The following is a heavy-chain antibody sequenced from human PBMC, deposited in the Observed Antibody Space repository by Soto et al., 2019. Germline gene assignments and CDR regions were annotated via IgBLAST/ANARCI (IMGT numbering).Heavy chain of an antibody. D-gene: IGHD3-22*01. CDR3: ARDAPSYYYDSSGTFDY. J-gene: IGHJ4*02. CDR1: GFTFSSYA. V-gene: IGHV3-30-3*01. CDR2: ISYDGSNK. Sequence: QVQLVESGGGVVQPGRSLRLSCAAPGFTFSSYAMHWVRQAPGKGLEWVAVISYDGSNKYYADSVKGRFTISRDNSKNTLYLQMNSLRAEDTAVYYCARDAPSYYYDSSGTFDYWGQGTLVTVSS.